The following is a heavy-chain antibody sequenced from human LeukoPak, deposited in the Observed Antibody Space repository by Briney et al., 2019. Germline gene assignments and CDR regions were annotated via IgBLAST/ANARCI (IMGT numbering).Heavy chain of an antibody. D-gene: IGHD2-2*03. CDR2: ISWNSGSI. V-gene: IGHV3-9*01. J-gene: IGHJ1*01. Sequence: GGSLRLSCAASGFTFDDYAMHWVRQAPGKGLEWVSGISWNSGSIGYADSVKGRFTISRDNSKDTLYLQMNSLRAEDTAVYYCARGSDGSCSTTSCPRYFQHWGQGTLVTVSS. CDR3: ARGSDGSCSTTSCPRYFQH. CDR1: GFTFDDYA.